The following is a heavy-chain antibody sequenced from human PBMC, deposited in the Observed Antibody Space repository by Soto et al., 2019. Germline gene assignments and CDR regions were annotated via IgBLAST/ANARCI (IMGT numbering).Heavy chain of an antibody. Sequence: PSETLSLTCTVSGGSISSGDYYWSWIRQPPGKGLEWIGYIYYSGSTYYNPSLKSRVTISVDTSKNQFSLKLSSVTAADTAVYYCARAGETYYYDSRTYAFDIWGQGTMVTVSS. D-gene: IGHD3-22*01. CDR1: GGSISSGDYY. CDR3: ARAGETYYYDSRTYAFDI. CDR2: IYYSGST. J-gene: IGHJ3*02. V-gene: IGHV4-30-4*01.